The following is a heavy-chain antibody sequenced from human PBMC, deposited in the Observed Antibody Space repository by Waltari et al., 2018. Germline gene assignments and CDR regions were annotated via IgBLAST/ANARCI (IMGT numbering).Heavy chain of an antibody. V-gene: IGHV3-30-3*01. CDR3: ARGGGSTSWYYYMDV. CDR1: GFTFSSYA. Sequence: QVQLVESGGGVVQPGRSLRLSCAASGFTFSSYAMHWVRQAPGKGLEWVAVISYDGSNKYYADSVKGRFTISRDNSKNTLYLQMNSLRAEDTAVYYCARGGGSTSWYYYMDVWGKGTTVTISS. J-gene: IGHJ6*03. D-gene: IGHD2-2*01. CDR2: ISYDGSNK.